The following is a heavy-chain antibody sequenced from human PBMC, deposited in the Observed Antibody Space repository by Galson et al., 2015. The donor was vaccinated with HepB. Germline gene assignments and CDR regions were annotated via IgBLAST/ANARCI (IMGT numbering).Heavy chain of an antibody. J-gene: IGHJ4*02. V-gene: IGHV4-39*07. CDR3: AGGYSGYDFNY. CDR2: IYYSGST. D-gene: IGHD5-12*01. CDR1: GGSISSSSYY. Sequence: ETLSLTCTVSGGSISSSSYYWGWIRQPPGKGLEWIGSIYYSGSTYYNPSLKSRVTISVDTSKNQFSLKLSSVTAADTAVYYCAGGYSGYDFNYWGQGTLVTVSS.